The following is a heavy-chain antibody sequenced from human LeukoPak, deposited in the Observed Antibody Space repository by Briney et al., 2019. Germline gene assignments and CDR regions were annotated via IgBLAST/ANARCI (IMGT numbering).Heavy chain of an antibody. D-gene: IGHD3-10*01. CDR3: TTDRGALTN. Sequence: KSGGSLRLSCAASGFTFSNAWVSWVRQAPGKGLEWVGRIQSKTDGGPTEYAAPVKGRFTISRDDSKKTLYLQMNSLKTEDTAVYYCTTDRGALTNWGQGTLVTVSS. J-gene: IGHJ4*02. V-gene: IGHV3-15*01. CDR1: GFTFSNAW. CDR2: IQSKTDGGPT.